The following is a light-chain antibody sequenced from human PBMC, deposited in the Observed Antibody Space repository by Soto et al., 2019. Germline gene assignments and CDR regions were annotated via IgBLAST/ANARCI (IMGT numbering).Light chain of an antibody. CDR2: DAS. Sequence: DIQMTQSPSTLSASVGDRVTITCRASQSISSWLAWYQQKPGKAPKVLIYDASSLESGVPSRFSGSGSGTEFTLTISSLQPDDFATYDCQQYNSYSLTFGGGTKVEIK. V-gene: IGKV1-5*01. CDR1: QSISSW. CDR3: QQYNSYSLT. J-gene: IGKJ4*01.